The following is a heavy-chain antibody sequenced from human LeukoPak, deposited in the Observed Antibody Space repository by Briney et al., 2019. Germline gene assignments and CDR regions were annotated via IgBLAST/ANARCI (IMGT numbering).Heavy chain of an antibody. V-gene: IGHV3-48*04. J-gene: IGHJ4*02. CDR1: GFTSSSYS. CDR3: ARLDASGLDY. Sequence: GGSLRLSCAASGFTSSSYSMNWVRQAPGKGLEWVSYISGSGRTIYYANSVKGRFTISRDNAKNSLYLQMNSLRADDTAVYYCARLDASGLDYWGQGTLVTVSS. CDR2: ISGSGRTI. D-gene: IGHD6-19*01.